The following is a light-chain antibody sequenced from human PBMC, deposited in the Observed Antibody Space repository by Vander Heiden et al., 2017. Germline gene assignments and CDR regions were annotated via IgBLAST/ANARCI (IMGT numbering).Light chain of an antibody. J-gene: IGKJ4*01. CDR3: QQYNSWPRT. CDR2: GAS. V-gene: IGKV3-15*01. CDR1: QSVSNN. Sequence: DILMTKSPPTPSVSPGGRAMLSCRASQSVSNNLAWYQQKPGQAPRLLIYGASGGAAGIPGRFSGSGSGTEFTLTISSRQSEDFAVYYCQQYNSWPRTFGGGTKVEIK.